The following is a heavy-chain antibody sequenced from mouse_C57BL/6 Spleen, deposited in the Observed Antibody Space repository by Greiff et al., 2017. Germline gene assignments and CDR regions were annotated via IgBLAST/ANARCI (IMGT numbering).Heavy chain of an antibody. V-gene: IGHV5-9-1*02. Sequence: EVQLVESGEGLVKPGGSLKLSCAASGFTFSSYAMSWVRQTPEKRLEWVAYISSGGDYIYYADTVKGRFTISRDNARNTLYLQMSSLNSEDTAMYYCTRGVTGTPFDYWGQGTTLTVSS. D-gene: IGHD4-1*01. J-gene: IGHJ2*01. CDR1: GFTFSSYA. CDR2: ISSGGDYI. CDR3: TRGVTGTPFDY.